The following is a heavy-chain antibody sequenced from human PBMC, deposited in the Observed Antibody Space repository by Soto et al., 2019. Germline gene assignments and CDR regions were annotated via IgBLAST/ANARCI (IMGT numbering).Heavy chain of an antibody. D-gene: IGHD1-1*01. V-gene: IGHV4-59*01. CDR1: GGSISSYY. Sequence: QVQLQESGPGLVKPSETLSLTCNVSGGSISSYYWSWIRQPPGKGLEWIGYIFSSGSINYNPSLKSRVAISVDTSKNQCSLKLSSVTAADTAVYYCARSRSLCGTLLRYYFDYWGQGTLVTVSS. CDR3: ARSRSLCGTLLRYYFDY. CDR2: IFSSGSI. J-gene: IGHJ4*02.